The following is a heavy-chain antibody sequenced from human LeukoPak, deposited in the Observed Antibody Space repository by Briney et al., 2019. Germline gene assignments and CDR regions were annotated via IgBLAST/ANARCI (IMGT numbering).Heavy chain of an antibody. CDR2: ITGSGENT. CDR1: GFTFTNYA. V-gene: IGHV3-21*01. Sequence: PGGSLRLSCAASGFTFTNYAMNWVRQAPGEGLEWVSAITGSGENTYYGDSVKGRFTISRDNAKNSLYLQMNSLRAEDTAVYYCARDKTPDYGDYGNWFDPWGQGTLVTVSS. J-gene: IGHJ5*02. D-gene: IGHD4-17*01. CDR3: ARDKTPDYGDYGNWFDP.